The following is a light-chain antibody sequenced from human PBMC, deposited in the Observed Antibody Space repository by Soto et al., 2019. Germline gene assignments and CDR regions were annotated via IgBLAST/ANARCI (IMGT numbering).Light chain of an antibody. J-gene: IGKJ1*01. V-gene: IGKV1-5*01. CDR1: QNILSW. CDR2: LAS. CDR3: QQYYSTPPWT. Sequence: DIQMTQSPSILSASVGDRVTITCRASQNILSWMAWYQQKPGKAPKLLISLASNLESGVPSRFSGSGSGTEFTLTISSLQAEDVAVYYCQQYYSTPPWTFGQGTKVEIK.